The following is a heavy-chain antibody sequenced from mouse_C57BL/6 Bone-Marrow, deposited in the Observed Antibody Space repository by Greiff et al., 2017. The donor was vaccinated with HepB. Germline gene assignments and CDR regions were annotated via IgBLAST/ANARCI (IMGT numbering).Heavy chain of an antibody. J-gene: IGHJ4*01. V-gene: IGHV1-62-2*01. CDR2: FYPGSGSI. CDR1: GYTFTEYT. CDR3: ARHEDYYGSSSYAMDY. Sequence: VMLVESGAELVKPGASVKLSCKASGYTFTEYTIHWVKQRSGQGLEWIGWFYPGSGSIKYNEKFKDKATLTADKSSSTVYMELSRLTSEDSAVYFCARHEDYYGSSSYAMDYWGQGTSVTVSS. D-gene: IGHD1-1*01.